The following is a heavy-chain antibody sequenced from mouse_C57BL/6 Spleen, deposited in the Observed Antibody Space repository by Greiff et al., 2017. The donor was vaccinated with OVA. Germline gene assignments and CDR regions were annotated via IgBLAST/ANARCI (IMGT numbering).Heavy chain of an antibody. Sequence: QVQLQQPGTELVKPGASVKLSCKASGYTFTSYWLHWVKQRPGQGLEWIGNINPSNGGTNYNEKFKSKATLTVDKSSSTAYMELRSLTSEDSAVYFCARAVMVTTDYFDYWGQGTTLTVSS. CDR2: INPSNGGT. CDR3: ARAVMVTTDYFDY. J-gene: IGHJ2*01. D-gene: IGHD2-1*01. CDR1: GYTFTSYW. V-gene: IGHV1-53*01.